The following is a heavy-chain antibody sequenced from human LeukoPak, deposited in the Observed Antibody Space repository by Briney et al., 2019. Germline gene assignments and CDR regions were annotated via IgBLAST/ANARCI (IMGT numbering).Heavy chain of an antibody. V-gene: IGHV3-21*01. CDR1: GFTFSSYS. CDR3: AELGITMIGGV. D-gene: IGHD3-10*02. CDR2: ISTSSSYK. J-gene: IGHJ6*04. Sequence: GGPLRLSCAASGFTFSSYSMNWVRQAPGKGLEWVSSISTSSSYKYYADSLKGRSTISRDNAKNSLYLQMNSLRAEDTAVYYCAELGITMIGGVWGKGTTVTISS.